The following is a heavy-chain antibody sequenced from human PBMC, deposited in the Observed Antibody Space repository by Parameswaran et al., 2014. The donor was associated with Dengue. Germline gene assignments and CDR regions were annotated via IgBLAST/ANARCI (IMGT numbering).Heavy chain of an antibody. Sequence: VRQMPGKGLEWVANIKQDGSEKYYVDSVKGRFTISRDNAKNSLYLQMNSLRAEDTAVYYCARVEWYFDLWGRGTLVTVSS. V-gene: IGHV3-7*02. J-gene: IGHJ2*01. CDR3: ARVEWYFDL. CDR2: IKQDGSEK. D-gene: IGHD5-24*01.